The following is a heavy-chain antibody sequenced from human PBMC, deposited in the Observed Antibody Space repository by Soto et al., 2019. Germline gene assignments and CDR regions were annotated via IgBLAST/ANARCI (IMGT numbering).Heavy chain of an antibody. CDR1: GGSVSSGSYY. CDR3: AREAGGSYYYYGMDV. CDR2: IYYSGST. V-gene: IGHV4-61*01. J-gene: IGHJ6*02. Sequence: SETLSLTCTVSGGSVSSGSYYWSWIRQPPGKGLEWIGYIYYSGSTNYDPSLKSRVTISVDTSKNQFSLKLSSVTAADTAVYYCAREAGGSYYYYGMDVWGQGTTVTVSS. D-gene: IGHD3-16*01.